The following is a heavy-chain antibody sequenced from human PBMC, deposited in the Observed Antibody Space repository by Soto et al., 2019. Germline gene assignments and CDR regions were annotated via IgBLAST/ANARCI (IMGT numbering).Heavy chain of an antibody. CDR3: AGAYSGYDLHY. J-gene: IGHJ4*02. CDR2: IYYSGST. Sequence: SETLSLTCTVSGGSISSYYWSWIRQPPGKGLEWIGYIYYSGSTNYNPSLKSRVTISVDTSKNQFSLKLSSVTAADTAVYYCAGAYSGYDLHYWGQGALVTVSS. CDR1: GGSISSYY. D-gene: IGHD5-12*01. V-gene: IGHV4-59*01.